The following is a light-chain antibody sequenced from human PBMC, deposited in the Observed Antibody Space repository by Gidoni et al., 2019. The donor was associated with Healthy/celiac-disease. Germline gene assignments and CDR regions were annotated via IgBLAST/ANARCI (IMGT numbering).Light chain of an antibody. CDR1: QGISSY. CDR3: QRLNSYPLT. J-gene: IGKJ1*01. Sequence: IQLTQSPSSLSASVGDRVTITCRASQGISSYLAWYQQKPGKAPKLLIYAASTLQSGVTSRFSGSETGTDFALTISSLQPEDFATYYYQRLNSYPLTFGQGTKVEIK. V-gene: IGKV1-9*01. CDR2: AAS.